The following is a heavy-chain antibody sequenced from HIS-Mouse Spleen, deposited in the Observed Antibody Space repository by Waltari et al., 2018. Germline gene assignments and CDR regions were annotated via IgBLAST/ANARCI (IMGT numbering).Heavy chain of an antibody. V-gene: IGHV3-53*01. J-gene: IGHJ2*01. Sequence: EVQLVESGGGLIQPGGSLRLSCAASGFTVSSNYMSWVRQAPGKGVEWVSVNYSGGSTYYADSVKGRFTISRDNSKNTLYLQMNSLRAEDTAVYYCARGGLAAAGWYFDLWGRGTLVTVSS. CDR3: ARGGLAAAGWYFDL. D-gene: IGHD6-13*01. CDR2: NYSGGST. CDR1: GFTVSSNY.